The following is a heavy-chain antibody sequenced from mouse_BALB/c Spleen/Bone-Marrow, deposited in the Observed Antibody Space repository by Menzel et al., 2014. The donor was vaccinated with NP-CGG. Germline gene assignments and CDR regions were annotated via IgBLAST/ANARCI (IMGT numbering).Heavy chain of an antibody. V-gene: IGHV1-54*01. CDR2: INPGSGGA. D-gene: IGHD2-14*01. J-gene: IGHJ3*01. Sequence: QVQLQQSGAELVRPGTPVKVSCKASGYAFTNYFMEWVEQRPGQGLEWIGVINPGSGGANYNEKFKGKAILTADKSSSTAYMQLSSLTSDDSAVYFCIRELVRGFGYWGQGTLVTVSA. CDR1: GYAFTNYF. CDR3: IRELVRGFGY.